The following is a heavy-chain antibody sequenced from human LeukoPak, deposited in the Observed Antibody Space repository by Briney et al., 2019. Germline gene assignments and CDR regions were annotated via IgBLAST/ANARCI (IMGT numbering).Heavy chain of an antibody. D-gene: IGHD6-19*01. J-gene: IGHJ4*02. CDR3: TRGSSGRRDN. V-gene: IGHV1-8*01. CDR1: GYTFTSSD. Sequence: ASVKVSCKASGYTFTSSDINWVRQATGQGLEWMGWMNPNSGNTGYGQRFQGRITMTRDISIGTAYMELSNLTSEDTAIYYCTRGSSGRRDNWGQGTLVTVSS. CDR2: MNPNSGNT.